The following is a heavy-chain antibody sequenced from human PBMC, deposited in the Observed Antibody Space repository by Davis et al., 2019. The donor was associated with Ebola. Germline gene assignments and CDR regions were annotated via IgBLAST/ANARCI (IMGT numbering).Heavy chain of an antibody. Sequence: PSETLSLTCTVSGGSISSYYWSWIRQPPGKGLEWIGYIYYSGSTNYNPSLKSRVTISVDTSKNQFSLKLSSVTAADTAVYYCARDHGDYAHYFDYWGQGTLVTVSS. CDR2: IYYSGST. CDR3: ARDHGDYAHYFDY. CDR1: GGSISSYY. V-gene: IGHV4-59*01. J-gene: IGHJ4*02. D-gene: IGHD4-17*01.